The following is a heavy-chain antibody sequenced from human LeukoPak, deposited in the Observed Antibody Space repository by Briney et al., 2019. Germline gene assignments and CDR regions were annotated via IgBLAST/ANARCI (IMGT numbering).Heavy chain of an antibody. CDR1: GYTFTSYY. V-gene: IGHV1-46*01. Sequence: ASVKVSCKASGYTFTSYYMHWVRQAPGQGLEWMGIINPSGGSTSYAQKFQGRVTMTRATSTSTVYMELSSLRSEATAVHYCARDSGSGYYPDYWGQGTLVTVSS. CDR2: INPSGGST. J-gene: IGHJ4*02. D-gene: IGHD3-3*01. CDR3: ARDSGSGYYPDY.